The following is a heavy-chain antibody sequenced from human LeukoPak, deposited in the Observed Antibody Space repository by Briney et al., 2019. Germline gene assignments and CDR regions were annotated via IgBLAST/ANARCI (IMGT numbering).Heavy chain of an antibody. V-gene: IGHV3-23*01. Sequence: GGSLRLSCAASGFTFSSYAMSWVRQAPGKGLEWVSAISDSGGSTYYADSVKGRFTISRDNSKNTLYLQMNSLRAEDTAVYYCARDLDDYGDFYYGMDVWGQGTTVTVSS. CDR3: ARDLDDYGDFYYGMDV. J-gene: IGHJ6*02. CDR2: ISDSGGST. D-gene: IGHD4-17*01. CDR1: GFTFSSYA.